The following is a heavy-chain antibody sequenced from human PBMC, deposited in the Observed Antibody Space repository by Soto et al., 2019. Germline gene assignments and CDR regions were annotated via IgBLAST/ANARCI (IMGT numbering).Heavy chain of an antibody. D-gene: IGHD3-3*01. CDR2: ISAYNGNT. CDR1: GYTVTSCG. CDR3: ARCPPPITILAVVTHNWFDP. J-gene: IGHJ5*02. Sequence: ASVKVSCRASGYTVTSCGISWVRQAPGQGLEWMGWISAYNGNTNYAEKLQGRVTMTTDTSTSTAYMELRSLRSDDTEVYYCARCPPPITILAVVTHNWFDPWGKGTLVTVSS. V-gene: IGHV1-18*01.